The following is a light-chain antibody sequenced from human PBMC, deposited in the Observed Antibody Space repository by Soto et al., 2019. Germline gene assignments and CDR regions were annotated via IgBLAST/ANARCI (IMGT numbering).Light chain of an antibody. CDR1: SSDVGGYNY. V-gene: IGLV2-8*01. J-gene: IGLJ1*01. CDR2: EVS. Sequence: QSALTKPPSASGSPGQSVTISCTGTSSDVGGYNYVSWYQQHPGKAPKLMIYEVSKRPSGVPDRFSGSKSGNTASLTVSGLQAEDEADYYCSSYAGSNNSYVFGTGTKVTVL. CDR3: SSYAGSNNSYV.